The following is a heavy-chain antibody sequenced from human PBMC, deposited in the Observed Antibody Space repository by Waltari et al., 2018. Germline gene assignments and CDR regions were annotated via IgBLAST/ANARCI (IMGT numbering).Heavy chain of an antibody. CDR2: ISSSRSYI. CDR3: ARDQAYFGGDCYEGHAFDS. CDR1: GFTFSSYS. D-gene: IGHD2-21*01. J-gene: IGHJ3*02. V-gene: IGHV3-21*01. Sequence: EVQLVESGGGLVKPGGSLRLSCAASGFTFSSYSMNWVRQATGKGLEWVSSISSSRSYIYYADSVKCRFTIARDNAKNSLYLQMNSLRAEDTAVYYLARDQAYFGGDCYEGHAFDSWGQGTMVTVSS.